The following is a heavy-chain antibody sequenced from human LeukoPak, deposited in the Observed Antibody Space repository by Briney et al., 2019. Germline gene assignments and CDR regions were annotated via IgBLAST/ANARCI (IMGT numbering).Heavy chain of an antibody. CDR2: ISSSGSTI. CDR1: GFTFSDYY. Sequence: AGGSLRLSCAASGFTFSDYYMSWIRQAPGKGLEWVSYISSSGSTIYYADSVKGRFTISRDNAKNSLYLRMNSLRAEDTAVYYCAREVRGFNYFDYWGQGTLVTVSS. D-gene: IGHD3-10*01. CDR3: AREVRGFNYFDY. J-gene: IGHJ4*02. V-gene: IGHV3-11*04.